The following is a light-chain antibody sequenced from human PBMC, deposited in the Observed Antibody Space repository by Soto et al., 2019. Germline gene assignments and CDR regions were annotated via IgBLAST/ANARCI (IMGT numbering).Light chain of an antibody. CDR2: GAS. V-gene: IGKV3-15*01. J-gene: IGKJ2*01. Sequence: EIVMTQSPATLSVSPGERATLSCRASQSVSSNLAWYQQKPGQAPMLLIYGASTRATGITARFSGSGSGTEFTLTSSSLQSEDFAAYSCQQYSNWPYTFGQGTKLEIK. CDR3: QQYSNWPYT. CDR1: QSVSSN.